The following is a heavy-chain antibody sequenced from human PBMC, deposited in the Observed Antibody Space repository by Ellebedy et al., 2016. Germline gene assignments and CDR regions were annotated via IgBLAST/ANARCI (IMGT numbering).Heavy chain of an antibody. CDR1: GFTFGNFF. CDR2: ISGGGDTT. CDR3: YYGHYSGP. J-gene: IGHJ5*02. Sequence: GGSLRLXXVASGFTFGNFFMSWVRQAPGGGLEWISTISGGGDTTVSADSVKGRFTISRDNFRNTLYLQMNSLRAEDTAVYYCYYGHYSGPWGQGTLVTVSS. D-gene: IGHD4-17*01. V-gene: IGHV3-23*01.